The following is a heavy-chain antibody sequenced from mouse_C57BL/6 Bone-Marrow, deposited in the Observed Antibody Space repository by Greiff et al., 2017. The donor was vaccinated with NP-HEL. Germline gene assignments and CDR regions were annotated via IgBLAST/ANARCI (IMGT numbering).Heavy chain of an antibody. CDR2: IHPSDSDT. Sequence: VQLQQPGAELVKPGASVKVSCKASGYTFTSYWMHWVKQRPGQGLEWIGRIHPSDSDTNYNQKFKGKATLTVDKSPSTAYMQLISLTSEDSAVYYCAIFYYGSSFAYWGQGTLVTVSA. D-gene: IGHD1-1*01. CDR1: GYTFTSYW. CDR3: AIFYYGSSFAY. V-gene: IGHV1-74*01. J-gene: IGHJ3*01.